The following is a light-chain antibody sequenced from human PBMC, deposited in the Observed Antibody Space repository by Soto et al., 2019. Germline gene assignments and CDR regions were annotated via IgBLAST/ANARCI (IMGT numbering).Light chain of an antibody. CDR3: QQRSNWPIT. Sequence: DIQMTQSPSTLSASVGDRVTITCRASQSISYWLAWYQQKPGKAPKLLIYDASGLESGVPSRFSGSGSGTEFTLTISSLQPDDFAVYYCQQRSNWPITFGQGTRLEIK. CDR2: DAS. CDR1: QSISYW. V-gene: IGKV1-5*01. J-gene: IGKJ5*01.